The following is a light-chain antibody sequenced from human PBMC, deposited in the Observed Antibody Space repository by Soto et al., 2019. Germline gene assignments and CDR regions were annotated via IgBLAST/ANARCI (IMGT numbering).Light chain of an antibody. Sequence: EIVMTQSPATLSVSPGERATLSCRASQSVSNNLAWYQKKPGQAPTLLIYGASTRATGIPARFSGGGYGTEFTLTISSLQSEDFAFYYCQQYNNWWTFGQGTRVEIK. V-gene: IGKV3-15*01. CDR2: GAS. CDR3: QQYNNWWT. CDR1: QSVSNN. J-gene: IGKJ1*01.